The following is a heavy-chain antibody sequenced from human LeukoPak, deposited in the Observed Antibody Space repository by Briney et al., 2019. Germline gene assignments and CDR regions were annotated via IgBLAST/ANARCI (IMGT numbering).Heavy chain of an antibody. D-gene: IGHD2-15*01. J-gene: IGHJ4*02. Sequence: GGSLRLACAASGFSFRTYALSWVRQAPGKELEWVSAISGSGDKTYYADSVKGRFTISRDNSKNTLYLQINSLRAEDTAVYYCAKDQGWTFDYWGQGTLVTVSS. CDR2: ISGSGDKT. CDR3: AKDQGWTFDY. CDR1: GFSFRTYA. V-gene: IGHV3-23*01.